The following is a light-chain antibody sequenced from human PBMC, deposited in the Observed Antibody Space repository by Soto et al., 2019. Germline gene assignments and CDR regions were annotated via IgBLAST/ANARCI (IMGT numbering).Light chain of an antibody. CDR3: AAWDDRVSGYV. CDR1: SSNIGSSY. CDR2: NNN. V-gene: IGLV1-47*02. Sequence: QSVLTQPPSTSGTPGQRVTISCSGSSSNIGSSYVFWFQHLPGTAPKLLMYNNNQRPSGVPDRVSASKSGTSASLAISGLRSEDEADYYCAAWDDRVSGYVFGTGTK. J-gene: IGLJ1*01.